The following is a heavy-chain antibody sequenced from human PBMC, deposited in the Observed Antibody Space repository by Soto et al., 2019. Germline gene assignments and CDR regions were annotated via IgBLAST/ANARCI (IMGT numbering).Heavy chain of an antibody. CDR1: GYSFTAFY. V-gene: IGHV1-69-2*01. D-gene: IGHD2-8*02. CDR2: IDPEDGEV. J-gene: IGHJ6*02. CDR3: ATQITTTGGLLSKDYYGMDI. Sequence: ASVKVSCKASGYSFTAFYIHWLRQAPGKGLDWMGLIDPEDGEVKYAENFQGRVSITADTSVDTAYMQLHGLRSDDTADYYCATQITTTGGLLSKDYYGMDIWGQGTTLTVSS.